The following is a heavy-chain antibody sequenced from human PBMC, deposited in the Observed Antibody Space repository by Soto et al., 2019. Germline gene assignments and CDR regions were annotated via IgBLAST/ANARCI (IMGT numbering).Heavy chain of an antibody. CDR1: GFTVSSNY. Sequence: EVQLVESGGGLVQPGGSLRLSCAASGFTVSSNYMSWVRQAPGKGLEWGSLIYSGGRTYYADSVKGRFTISRDNSKNTVYLQMNSLRAEDTAVYYCARGIAYVMDVWGQGTTVTVSS. J-gene: IGHJ6*02. V-gene: IGHV3-66*01. CDR3: ARGIAYVMDV. CDR2: IYSGGRT.